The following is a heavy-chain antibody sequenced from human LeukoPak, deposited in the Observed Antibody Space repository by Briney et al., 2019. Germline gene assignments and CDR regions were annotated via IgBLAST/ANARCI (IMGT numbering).Heavy chain of an antibody. CDR3: ARGGGNYYSDF. CDR2: INHSGST. V-gene: IGHV4-34*01. D-gene: IGHD3-3*01. J-gene: IGHJ4*02. CDR1: GGSFSGYY. Sequence: SDTLSLTCAVYGGSFSGYYWSWIRQPPGKGLEWIGEINHSGSTNYNPSLKSRVTISVDTSKNQFSLKLSSVTAADTAVYYCARGGGNYYSDFWGQGHLVTVSS.